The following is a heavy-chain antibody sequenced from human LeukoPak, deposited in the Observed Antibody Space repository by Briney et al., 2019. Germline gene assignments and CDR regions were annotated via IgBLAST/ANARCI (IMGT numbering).Heavy chain of an antibody. J-gene: IGHJ3*02. V-gene: IGHV4-59*01. D-gene: IGHD3-3*01. Sequence: SETLSLTCTVSGGSISSCYWSWIRQPPGKGLEWIGYIYYSGSTNYNPSLQSRVTISVDTTKNQFSLKLSSVTAADTAVYYCARVAYYDFWSGGLYAFDIWGQGTMVTVSS. CDR2: IYYSGST. CDR1: GGSISSCY. CDR3: ARVAYYDFWSGGLYAFDI.